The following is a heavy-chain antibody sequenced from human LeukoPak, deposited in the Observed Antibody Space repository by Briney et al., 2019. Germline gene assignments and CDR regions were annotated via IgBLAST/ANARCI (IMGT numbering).Heavy chain of an antibody. V-gene: IGHV3-23*01. CDR3: AKKPAGFDP. D-gene: IGHD1-14*01. Sequence: GGSLRLSCAASGFTFSSDAMTWVRQALGKGLEWVSSIDGSGSFTYYADSVKGRFTISRDNSKNTLYLQMNSLRAEDTAIYYCAKKPAGFDPWGQGTLVTVSS. CDR1: GFTFSSDA. J-gene: IGHJ5*02. CDR2: IDGSGSFT.